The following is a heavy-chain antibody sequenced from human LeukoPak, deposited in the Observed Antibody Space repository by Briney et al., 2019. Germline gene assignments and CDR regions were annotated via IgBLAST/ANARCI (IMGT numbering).Heavy chain of an antibody. J-gene: IGHJ4*02. CDR3: AADNKYAFDY. D-gene: IGHD1/OR15-1a*01. CDR2: ITSDSSNI. CDR1: GFTDNTYS. Sequence: PGRSLGLSCAASGFTDNTYSLNWVRQAPGKGLEWVAYITSDSSNIQYADSVKGRFTISRDNAKRSLYLQMNSLRDEDTAVYYCAADNKYAFDYWGQGILVTVSS. V-gene: IGHV3-48*02.